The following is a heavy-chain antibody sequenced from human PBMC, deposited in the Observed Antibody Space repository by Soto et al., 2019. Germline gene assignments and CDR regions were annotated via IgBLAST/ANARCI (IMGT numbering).Heavy chain of an antibody. CDR2: INVYNGYP. D-gene: IGHD2-2*01. V-gene: IGHV1-18*04. J-gene: IGHJ4*02. CDR3: SSISSASSGLLRDY. CDR1: GYTFTSYN. Sequence: QVQLVQSGTEVKKPGASVRVSCKASGYTFTSYNIDWVRQAPGQGLEWMGWINVYNGYPKYAQQFEGRVTLTTDTDTIAASMDVRRTRSAAAAVYFCSSISSASSGLLRDYWGQGTPVTVSS.